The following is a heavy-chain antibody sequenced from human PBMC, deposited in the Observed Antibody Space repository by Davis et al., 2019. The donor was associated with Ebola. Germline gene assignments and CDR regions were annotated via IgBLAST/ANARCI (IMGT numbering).Heavy chain of an antibody. CDR3: AKGIIGWNFAFGY. CDR1: GFTFSSYG. V-gene: IGHV3-30*18. J-gene: IGHJ4*02. D-gene: IGHD1-7*01. Sequence: GSLRLSCAASGFTFSSYGMHWVRQAPGKGLEWVAVISYDGSNKYYADSVKGRFTISRDNSKNTLYLQMNSLRVDDTAVYYCAKGIIGWNFAFGYWGQGTLVTVSS. CDR2: ISYDGSNK.